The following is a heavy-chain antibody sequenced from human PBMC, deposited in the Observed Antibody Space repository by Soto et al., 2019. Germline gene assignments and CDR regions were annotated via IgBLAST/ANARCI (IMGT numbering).Heavy chain of an antibody. J-gene: IGHJ4*02. CDR3: ARVSSSSWKFDY. D-gene: IGHD6-13*01. Sequence: PSETLSLTCAVYGGSFSGYYWTWIRQPPGTGLEWIGEINHSGSTNYNPSLKSRVTISVDTSKNQFSLKLSSVTAADTAVYYCARVSSSSWKFDYWGQGTLVTAPQ. CDR1: GGSFSGYY. V-gene: IGHV4-34*01. CDR2: INHSGST.